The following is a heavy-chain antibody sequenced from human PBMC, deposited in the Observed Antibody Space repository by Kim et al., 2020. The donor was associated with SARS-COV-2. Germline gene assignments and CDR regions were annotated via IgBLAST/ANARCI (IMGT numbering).Heavy chain of an antibody. Sequence: TNYNASLTSRVTMSIDTSKKQFSLRLTSVTAADTAVYYCAGGVSGSVEAYWGQGTLVTVSS. CDR2: T. D-gene: IGHD1-1*01. J-gene: IGHJ4*02. V-gene: IGHV4-4*07. CDR3: AGGVSGSVEAY.